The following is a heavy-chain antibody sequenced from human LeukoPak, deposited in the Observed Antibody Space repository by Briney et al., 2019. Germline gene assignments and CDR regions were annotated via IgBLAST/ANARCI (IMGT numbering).Heavy chain of an antibody. CDR1: GFSLSTSGMC. CDR3: ARISPGNYDSSGYGMDV. J-gene: IGHJ6*02. CDR2: IDWDDDK. D-gene: IGHD3-22*01. Sequence: SGPTLVKPTQTLTLTCTFSGFSLSTSGMCVSWIRQPPGKALEGLARIDWDDDKYYSTSLKTRLTISKDTSKNQVVLTMTNMDPVDTATYYCARISPGNYDSSGYGMDVWGQGTTVTVSS. V-gene: IGHV2-70*11.